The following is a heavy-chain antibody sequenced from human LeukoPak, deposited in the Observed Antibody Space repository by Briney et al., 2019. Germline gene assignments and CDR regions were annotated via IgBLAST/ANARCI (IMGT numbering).Heavy chain of an antibody. D-gene: IGHD3-3*01. CDR3: ARADYDFWSGYYGLFDY. V-gene: IGHV4-38-2*02. Sequence: SETLSLTCTVSGYSISSGYYWGWIRPPPGKGLEWIGSIYHSGSTYYNPSLKSRVTISVDTSKNQFSLKLSSVTAADTAVYYCARADYDFWSGYYGLFDYWGQGTLVTVSS. J-gene: IGHJ4*02. CDR2: IYHSGST. CDR1: GYSISSGYY.